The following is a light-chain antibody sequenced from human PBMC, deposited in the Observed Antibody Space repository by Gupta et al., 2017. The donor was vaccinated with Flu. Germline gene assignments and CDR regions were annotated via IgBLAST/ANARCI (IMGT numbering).Light chain of an antibody. CDR3: QQYATAPWT. Sequence: DIVMSQPPHSLAVSLGARATIHCKSSPSGLYISNNKNYLAWYQQKPGQPPKLLISWASTRESGVPDRFSGRGSGTDFTLTISSLQAEDVAVYYCQQYATAPWTFGEGTTVEIK. J-gene: IGKJ1*01. CDR2: WAS. V-gene: IGKV4-1*01. CDR1: PSGLYISNNKNY.